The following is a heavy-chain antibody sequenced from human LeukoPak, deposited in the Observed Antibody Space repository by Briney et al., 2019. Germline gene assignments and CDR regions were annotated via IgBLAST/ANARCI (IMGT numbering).Heavy chain of an antibody. Sequence: GGSLRLSCAASGFTVSSNYMNWVRQAPGKGVEWVSVIYSGGSTYYADSVRGRFTVSRDSSKNTLYLQMNSLRAEDTAVYYCAREGATTSFDYWGQGTLVTVSS. CDR1: GFTVSSNY. J-gene: IGHJ4*02. CDR2: IYSGGST. D-gene: IGHD1-26*01. V-gene: IGHV3-53*01. CDR3: AREGATTSFDY.